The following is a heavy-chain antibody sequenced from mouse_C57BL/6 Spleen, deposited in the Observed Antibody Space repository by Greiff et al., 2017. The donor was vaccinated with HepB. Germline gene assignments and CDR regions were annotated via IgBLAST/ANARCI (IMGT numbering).Heavy chain of an antibody. CDR2: ISSGGSYT. V-gene: IGHV5-6*02. J-gene: IGHJ4*01. CDR1: GFTFSSYG. CDR3: ARRGGDGGNAMDY. Sequence: EVKLVESGGDLVKPGGSLKLSCAASGFTFSSYGMSWVRQTPDKRLEWVATISSGGSYTYYPDSVKGRVTISRDNAKNTLYLQMSSLKSEDTAMYYCARRGGDGGNAMDYWGQGTSVTVSS.